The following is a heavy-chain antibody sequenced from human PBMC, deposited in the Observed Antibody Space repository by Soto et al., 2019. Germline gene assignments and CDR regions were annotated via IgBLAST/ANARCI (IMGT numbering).Heavy chain of an antibody. J-gene: IGHJ4*02. CDR2: IYYSGST. V-gene: IGHV4-31*01. Sequence: QVQLQESGPGLVKPSQTLSLTCTVSGGSISSGGYYWSWIRQHPGKGLEWIGYIYYSGSTYYNPSLRRLLTISVDPSKNQFSLTLSSVTAADTAVYYCARILDTAMVTYFDYCGQGTLVTVSS. CDR3: ARILDTAMVTYFDY. CDR1: GGSISSGGYY. D-gene: IGHD5-18*01.